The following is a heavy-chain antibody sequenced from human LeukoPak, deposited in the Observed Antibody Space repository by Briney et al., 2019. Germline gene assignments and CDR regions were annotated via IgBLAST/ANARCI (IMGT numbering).Heavy chain of an antibody. Sequence: GASVKVSCKASGYTFTSYCMHWVQQAPGQGLEWMGIINPSGGSTSYAQKFQGRVTMTRDMSTSTVYMELSSLRSEDTAVYYCARAPPYDFWSGYRPLYYYYYMDVWGKGTTVTVSS. CDR2: INPSGGST. V-gene: IGHV1-46*01. CDR3: ARAPPYDFWSGYRPLYYYYYMDV. CDR1: GYTFTSYC. J-gene: IGHJ6*03. D-gene: IGHD3-3*01.